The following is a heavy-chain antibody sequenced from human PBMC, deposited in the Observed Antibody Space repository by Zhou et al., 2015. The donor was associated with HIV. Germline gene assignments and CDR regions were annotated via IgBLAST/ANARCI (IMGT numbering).Heavy chain of an antibody. D-gene: IGHD1-1*01. J-gene: IGHJ4*02. CDR1: GFIFRTYV. Sequence: QVQLVESGGGVVQPGRSLRLSCVASGFIFRTYVIHWVRQVPGKGLEWVAVVSYDGEHDSYTDSVKGRFTMSRDNSQNTLYLQMNDLRDEDTALYYCAKGCSTGINCFYFDDWGQGTLVTVSS. CDR2: VSYDGEHD. CDR3: AKGCSTGINCFYFDD. V-gene: IGHV3-30*18.